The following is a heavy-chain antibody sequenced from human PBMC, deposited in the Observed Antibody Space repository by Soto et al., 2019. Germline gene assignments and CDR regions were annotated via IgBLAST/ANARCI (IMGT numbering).Heavy chain of an antibody. D-gene: IGHD3-16*01. CDR2: IYPGDSDT. CDR1: GYSFTSYW. CDR3: ERHWGDFDFSNWFDP. V-gene: IGHV5-51*01. J-gene: IGHJ5*02. Sequence: GESLKISCKGSGYSFTSYWIGWVRQMPGKGLEWMGIIYPGDSDTRYSPSFQGQVTISADKSISTAYLQWSSLKASDTAMYYCERHWGDFDFSNWFDPWGQGTLVTVYS.